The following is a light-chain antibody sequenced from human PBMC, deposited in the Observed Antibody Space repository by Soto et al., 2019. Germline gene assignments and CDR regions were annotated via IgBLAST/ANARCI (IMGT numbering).Light chain of an antibody. J-gene: IGKJ4*01. Sequence: EIVLTQYPGTLSLSPGERATLSCRASQSVSSSYLAWYQQKPGQAPRLLIYGASSRATGIPDRFSGSGSGTDFTLTISRLEPEDFAVYYCQQYDSSPPIFGGGTKVEIK. CDR2: GAS. CDR3: QQYDSSPPI. V-gene: IGKV3-20*01. CDR1: QSVSSSY.